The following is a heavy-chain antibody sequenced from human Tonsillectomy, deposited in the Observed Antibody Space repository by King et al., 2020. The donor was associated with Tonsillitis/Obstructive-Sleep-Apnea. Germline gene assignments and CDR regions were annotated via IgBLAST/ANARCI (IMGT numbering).Heavy chain of an antibody. CDR2: IYTSGST. CDR3: ARGYSWIYSNGLSMDV. J-gene: IGHJ6*02. V-gene: IGHV4-4*07. Sequence: QLQESGPGLVKPSETLSLTCTVSGGSISSYYWSWIRQPAGKGLEWIWRIYTSGSTNYNPSLKSQVTMSVDTSKNQFSLKLSSVTAADTAVYYCARGYSWIYSNGLSMDVWGQGTTVTVSS. D-gene: IGHD1-26*01. CDR1: GGSISSYY.